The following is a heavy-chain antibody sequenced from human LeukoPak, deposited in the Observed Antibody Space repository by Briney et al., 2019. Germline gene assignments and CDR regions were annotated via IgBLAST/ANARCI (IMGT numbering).Heavy chain of an antibody. D-gene: IGHD5-12*01. CDR1: GFTVSSNY. Sequence: PGGSLRLSCAASGFTVSSNYMSWVRQAPGKGLEWVSMFYSGGSTFYADSVKGRFTIARDSSKNTLYLQMNTLRAEDTAVYYCAREISGYDFTPYYFDYWGQGTLVTVSS. J-gene: IGHJ4*02. CDR3: AREISGYDFTPYYFDY. V-gene: IGHV3-66*01. CDR2: FYSGGST.